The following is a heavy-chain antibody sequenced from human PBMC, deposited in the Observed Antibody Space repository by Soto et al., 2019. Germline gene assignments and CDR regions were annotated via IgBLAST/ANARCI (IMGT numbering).Heavy chain of an antibody. CDR1: GFTVSSNY. CDR2: IYSGGNT. Sequence: GGSLRLSCAASGFTVSSNYMSWVRQAPGKGLEWVSLIYSGGNTYYADSVKGRFTISRDNSKNTVYLQMNSLRAEDTAMYYCALTTTVTNTPEYWGQGTLVTVSS. D-gene: IGHD4-17*01. J-gene: IGHJ4*02. CDR3: ALTTTVTNTPEY. V-gene: IGHV3-53*01.